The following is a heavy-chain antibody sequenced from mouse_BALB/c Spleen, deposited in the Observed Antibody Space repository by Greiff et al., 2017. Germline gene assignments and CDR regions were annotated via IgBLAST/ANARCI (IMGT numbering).Heavy chain of an antibody. CDR2: IYPGDGDT. V-gene: IGHV1-80*01. Sequence: VQLQESGAELVRPGSSVKISCKASGYAFSSYWMNWVKQRPGQGLEWIGQIYPGDGDTNYNGKFKGKATLTADKSSSTAYMQLSSLTSEDSAVYYCAREHLMDYWGQGTSVTVSA. J-gene: IGHJ4*01. CDR1: GYAFSSYW. CDR3: AREHLMDY.